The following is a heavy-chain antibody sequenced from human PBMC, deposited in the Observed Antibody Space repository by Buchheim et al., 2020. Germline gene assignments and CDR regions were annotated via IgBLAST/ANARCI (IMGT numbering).Heavy chain of an antibody. CDR3: ARVGGPHDCTGGVCHQPDY. J-gene: IGHJ4*02. V-gene: IGHV3-74*01. Sequence: EVQLVESGGGLVQPGGSLRLSCAASGFTFSSYWMHWVCQAPGKGLVWVSRINSDGSSTSYADSVKGRFTISRDNAKNKLYPQMNSLRAEDTAVYYCARVGGPHDCTGGVCHQPDYWGQGTL. CDR1: GFTFSSYW. D-gene: IGHD2-8*02. CDR2: INSDGSST.